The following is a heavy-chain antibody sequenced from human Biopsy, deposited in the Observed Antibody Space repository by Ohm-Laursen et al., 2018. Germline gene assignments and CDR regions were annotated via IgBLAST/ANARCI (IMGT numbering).Heavy chain of an antibody. V-gene: IGHV4-59*01. CDR3: ARDRGYYSDRTVPGYFDL. J-gene: IGHJ2*01. D-gene: IGHD3-22*01. Sequence: GTLSLTCTASGDSISSYYWSWIRQPPGKGLQWIGYVYYTGSTDYNPSLQSRVTISVDTSKNHFSLRLRSVTPADTAIYYCARDRGYYSDRTVPGYFDLWGRGTLVTVSS. CDR2: VYYTGST. CDR1: GDSISSYY.